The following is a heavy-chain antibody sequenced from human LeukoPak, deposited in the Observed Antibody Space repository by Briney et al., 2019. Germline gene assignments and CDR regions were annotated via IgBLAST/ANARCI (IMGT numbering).Heavy chain of an antibody. CDR1: GYTFTSYD. CDR2: MNPNSGNT. Sequence: ASVKVSCKASGYTFTSYDFNWVRQATGQGLEWMGWMNPNSGNTGYAQKFQGRVTMTNNPFISTAYMELSSLRSENTAVYYCARVMVQGSDCWGQGTLVTVSS. D-gene: IGHD3-10*01. V-gene: IGHV1-8*01. CDR3: ARVMVQGSDC. J-gene: IGHJ4*02.